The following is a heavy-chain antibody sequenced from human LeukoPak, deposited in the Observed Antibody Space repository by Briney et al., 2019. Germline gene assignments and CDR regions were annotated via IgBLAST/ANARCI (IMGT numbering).Heavy chain of an antibody. CDR3: AREIVGATSYDAFDI. J-gene: IGHJ3*02. V-gene: IGHV3-23*01. CDR2: ISGSGGST. Sequence: GGSLRLSCAASGFAFSSYVMTWVRQAPGKGLEWVSGISGSGGSTYDADSVKGRFTISRDNAKNSLYLQMNSLRAEDTAVYYCAREIVGATSYDAFDIWGQGTMVTVSS. D-gene: IGHD1-26*01. CDR1: GFAFSSYV.